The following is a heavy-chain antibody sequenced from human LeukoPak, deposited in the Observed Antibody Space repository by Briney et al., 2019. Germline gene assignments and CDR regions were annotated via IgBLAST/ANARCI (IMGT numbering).Heavy chain of an antibody. Sequence: GGSLRLSCAASGFTFSNYNIHWVRQAPGKGLEWVAVLSSDESDDYYADSENYADSVKGRFTISRDNAKNTLYLQMHSLTAEDTAVYYCVRGALRDCSYTSCTRGNWFDPWGQGTLVTVSS. J-gene: IGHJ5*02. CDR2: LSSDESDD. CDR1: GFTFSNYN. CDR3: VRGALRDCSYTSCTRGNWFDP. V-gene: IGHV3-30*03. D-gene: IGHD2-2*01.